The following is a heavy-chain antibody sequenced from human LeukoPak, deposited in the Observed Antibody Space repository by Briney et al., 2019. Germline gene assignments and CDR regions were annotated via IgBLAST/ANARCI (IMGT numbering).Heavy chain of an antibody. J-gene: IGHJ4*02. D-gene: IGHD3-22*01. CDR3: AKEVYYYDSSGYYGY. V-gene: IGHV3-23*01. CDR1: GFTFSSYS. Sequence: GGSLRLSCAASGFTFSSYSMSWVRQAPGKGLEWVSAISGSGGSTYYADSVKGRFTISRDNSKDTLYLQMNSLRAEGTAVYYCAKEVYYYDSSGYYGYWGQGTLVTVSS. CDR2: ISGSGGST.